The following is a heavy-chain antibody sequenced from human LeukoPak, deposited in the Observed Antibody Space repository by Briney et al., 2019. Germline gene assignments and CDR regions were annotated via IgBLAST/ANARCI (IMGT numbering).Heavy chain of an antibody. CDR1: GFTFSNYG. CDR3: AKDPRFYCSSTSCYTFDY. CDR2: ISGSGGST. V-gene: IGHV3-23*01. J-gene: IGHJ4*02. Sequence: PGGSLRLSCAASGFTFSNYGMNWVRQAPGKGLEWVSAISGSGGSTYYADSVKGRFTISRDNSKNTLYLQMNSLRAEDTAVYYCAKDPRFYCSSTSCYTFDYWGQGTLVTVSS. D-gene: IGHD2-2*02.